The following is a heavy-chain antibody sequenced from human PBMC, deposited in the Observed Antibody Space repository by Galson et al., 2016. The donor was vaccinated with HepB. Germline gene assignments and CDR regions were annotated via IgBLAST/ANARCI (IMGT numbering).Heavy chain of an antibody. V-gene: IGHV3-53*04. CDR1: GFTVSTNY. J-gene: IGHJ4*02. CDR3: VRDLDY. Sequence: SLRLSCAASGFTVSTNYMSWVRQAPGKGLEWVSVIYGGGSTTYADSVKGRFTISRHNSKNTLYLQMNSLRTEDTALYYCVRDLDYWGQGTLVTVSS. CDR2: IYGGGST.